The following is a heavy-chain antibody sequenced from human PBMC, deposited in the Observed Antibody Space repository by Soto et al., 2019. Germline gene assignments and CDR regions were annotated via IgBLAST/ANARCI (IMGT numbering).Heavy chain of an antibody. CDR1: GFTFDNCA. CDR2: ISWDSTTV. Sequence: EVQLVESGGGLVQPGRSLRLSCSASGFTFDNCAMHWVRQAPGKGLEWVSGISWDSTTVGYADSVKGRFTISRDDAKNALYLQMNSLRREDTALYYCVQGRYPTMATPLDHWGQGPLVTVSS. D-gene: IGHD1-1*01. CDR3: VQGRYPTMATPLDH. V-gene: IGHV3-9*01. J-gene: IGHJ4*02.